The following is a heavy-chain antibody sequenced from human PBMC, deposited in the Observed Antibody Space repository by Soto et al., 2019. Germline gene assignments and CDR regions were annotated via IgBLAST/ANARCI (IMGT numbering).Heavy chain of an antibody. D-gene: IGHD1-7*01. J-gene: IGHJ3*02. CDR1: GFTFSSYA. Sequence: EVQLLESGGGLVQPGGSLRLSCAASGFTFSSYAMSWVRQAPGKGLEWVSAISGSGGSTYYADAVKGRFTISRDNSEYTLYLQMNSLRAEDTAVYYCAKHFAGTTGAQDAFDIWGQGTMVTVSS. V-gene: IGHV3-23*01. CDR2: ISGSGGST. CDR3: AKHFAGTTGAQDAFDI.